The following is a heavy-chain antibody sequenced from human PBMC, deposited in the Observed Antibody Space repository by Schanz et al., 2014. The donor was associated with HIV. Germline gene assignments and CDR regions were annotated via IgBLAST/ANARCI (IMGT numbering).Heavy chain of an antibody. CDR2: MIWNNGI. CDR3: AKDRITGTTGVPYYYYGMDV. Sequence: DVQLVESGGGLVKRGGSLRLSCAVSGFTFSTYGMHWVRQAPGKGLEWVAHMIWNNGIYYADSVKGRFTISRDNAKNSLYLQMNSLRAEDTAVYYCAKDRITGTTGVPYYYYGMDVWGQGTTVTVSS. D-gene: IGHD1-7*01. V-gene: IGHV3-21*05. CDR1: GFTFSTYG. J-gene: IGHJ6*02.